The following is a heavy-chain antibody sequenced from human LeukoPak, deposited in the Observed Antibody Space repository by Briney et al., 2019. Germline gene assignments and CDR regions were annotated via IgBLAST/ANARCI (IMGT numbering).Heavy chain of an antibody. J-gene: IGHJ5*02. Sequence: ASVKVSCKASGYTFTSYGISWVRQAPGQGLEWMGWISAYNGNTNYAQKLQGRVTMTTDTSTRTAYMELRSLRSDDTAVYYCARAGYTLNVVKSHWFDPWGQGTLVTVSS. CDR3: ARAGYTLNVVKSHWFDP. D-gene: IGHD6-13*01. CDR2: ISAYNGNT. V-gene: IGHV1-18*01. CDR1: GYTFTSYG.